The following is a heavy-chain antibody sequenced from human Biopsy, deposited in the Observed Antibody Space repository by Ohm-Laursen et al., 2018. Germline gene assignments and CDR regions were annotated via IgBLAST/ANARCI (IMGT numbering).Heavy chain of an antibody. V-gene: IGHV4-59*01. D-gene: IGHD4-11*01. CDR2: IYYSVMT. J-gene: IGHJ6*02. CDR1: GFTFNVYS. CDR3: ARDSGILNYGNFKYYHYYGMDV. Sequence: LRLSCTASGFTFNVYSIVWIRQPPGKGLEWIGHIYYSVMTNYNPSLQSRVSISVDTSRNQVSLTLSSVTAADTAVYYCARDSGILNYGNFKYYHYYGMDVWGQGTKVTVS.